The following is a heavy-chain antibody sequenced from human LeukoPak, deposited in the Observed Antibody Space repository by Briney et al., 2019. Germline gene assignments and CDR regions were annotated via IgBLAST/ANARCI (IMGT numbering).Heavy chain of an antibody. Sequence: SQTLSLTCTVSGGSISSGSYYWSWIRQPAGKGLEWIGRIYTSGSTNYNPSLKRRVTISVDTSKNQFSLKLSSVTAADTAVYYCARSSGYYLYYFDYWGQGTLVTVSS. V-gene: IGHV4-61*02. D-gene: IGHD3-22*01. CDR1: GGSISSGSYY. J-gene: IGHJ4*02. CDR3: ARSSGYYLYYFDY. CDR2: IYTSGST.